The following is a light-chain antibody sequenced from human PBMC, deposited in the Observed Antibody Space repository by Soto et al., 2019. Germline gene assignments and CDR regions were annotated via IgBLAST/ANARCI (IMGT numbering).Light chain of an antibody. J-gene: IGLJ1*01. V-gene: IGLV2-8*01. CDR2: EVT. CDR3: SSYGGSNNFV. CDR1: SSDVGGYNF. Sequence: QSVLTQPPSASGSPGQSVTISCTGTSSDVGGYNFVSCYQHFPGKAPKLIIYEVTKRPSGVPDRFSGSKSGNTASLTVSGLQTDDEADYYCSSYGGSNNFVFGTGTKVTVL.